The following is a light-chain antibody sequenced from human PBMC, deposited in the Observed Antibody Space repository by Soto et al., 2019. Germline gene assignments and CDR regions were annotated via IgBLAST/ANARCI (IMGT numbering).Light chain of an antibody. V-gene: IGLV2-14*01. CDR3: SSYRRSSTVV. CDR2: EVT. CDR1: GSDVGNYNY. Sequence: QSALTQPASVSGSPGRWIAFSCTETGSDVGNYNYVSWYQQHPGQAPKLMIYEVTNRPSGVSNRFSGSKSGYTASLTISGLQAEDEADYYCSSYRRSSTVVFGGGTQLTVL. J-gene: IGLJ2*01.